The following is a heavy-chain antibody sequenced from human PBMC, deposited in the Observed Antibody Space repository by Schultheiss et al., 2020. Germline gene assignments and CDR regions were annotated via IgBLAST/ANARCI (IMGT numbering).Heavy chain of an antibody. Sequence: SQTLSLTCAVYGGSFSGYYWGWIRQPPGKGLEWIGEINHSGSTNYNPSLKSRVTISVDTSKNQFSLKLSSVTAADTAVYYCARDRVAEPYYYGMDVWGQGTTVTVSS. V-gene: IGHV4-34*01. CDR2: INHSGST. D-gene: IGHD2-21*01. J-gene: IGHJ6*02. CDR3: ARDRVAEPYYYGMDV. CDR1: GGSFSGYY.